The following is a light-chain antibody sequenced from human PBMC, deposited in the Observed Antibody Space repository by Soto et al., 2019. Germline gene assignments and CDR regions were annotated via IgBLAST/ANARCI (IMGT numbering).Light chain of an antibody. CDR1: SSSIGAGYE. Sequence: QSVLTQPPSVSGAPGQRVTISCSGTSSSIGAGYEVHWYHQLPGTAPKLVVSGNGNRPSGVPDRLSASKSGNTASLTISGLQAEDEADYFCTSPTPVSLYVFGTGTKLTVL. CDR3: TSPTPVSLYV. J-gene: IGLJ1*01. V-gene: IGLV1-40*01. CDR2: GNG.